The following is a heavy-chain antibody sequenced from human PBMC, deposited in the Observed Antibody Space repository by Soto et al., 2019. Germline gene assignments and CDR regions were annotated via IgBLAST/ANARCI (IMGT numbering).Heavy chain of an antibody. CDR3: VRARSTDSRPDY. Sequence: SLRLSCAASGFTFSLYSMIWVRQAPGKGLEWVASITSSSSYIYYEDSLKGRFTISRDNAKNSLFLQLDSLRAEDTAVYFCVRARSTDSRPDYWGQGTLVTVSS. V-gene: IGHV3-21*01. CDR1: GFTFSLYS. CDR2: ITSSSSYI. D-gene: IGHD3-22*01. J-gene: IGHJ4*02.